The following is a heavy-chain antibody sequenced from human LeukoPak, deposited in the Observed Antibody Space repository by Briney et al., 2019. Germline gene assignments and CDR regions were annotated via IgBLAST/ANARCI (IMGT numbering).Heavy chain of an antibody. D-gene: IGHD3-10*01. Sequence: GASVKVSCKAFGYTYLDSHIHWVRQAPGQGLEWMGWISAYNGNTNYAQKLQGRVIMTTDTSTSTAYMELRSLRSEDTAVYYCARYPLYGSGSYQTAFDIWGQGTMVTVSS. V-gene: IGHV1-18*01. CDR2: ISAYNGNT. CDR3: ARYPLYGSGSYQTAFDI. CDR1: GYTYLDSH. J-gene: IGHJ3*02.